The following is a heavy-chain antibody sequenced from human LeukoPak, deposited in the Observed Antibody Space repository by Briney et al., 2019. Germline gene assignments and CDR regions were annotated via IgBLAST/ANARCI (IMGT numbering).Heavy chain of an antibody. CDR1: GYNFRDYY. CDR3: ARDRAGITIFGVPKRGDAFDI. V-gene: IGHV1-2*02. CDR2: INPKSGGT. J-gene: IGHJ3*02. D-gene: IGHD3-3*01. Sequence: ASVKVSCKASGYNFRDYYMHWVRQAPGQGLEWLGWINPKSGGTDYAQQFQGRVTMTRDTSSSTDYLEVRSLRSDDTAVYYCARDRAGITIFGVPKRGDAFDIWGQGTMVTVSS.